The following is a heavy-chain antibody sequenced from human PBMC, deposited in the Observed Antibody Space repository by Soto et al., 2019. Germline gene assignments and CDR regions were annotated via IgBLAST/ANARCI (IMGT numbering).Heavy chain of an antibody. D-gene: IGHD2-8*02. CDR2: INHSGST. V-gene: IGHV4-34*01. CDR3: DRDKITGLFDY. CDR1: GGSFSGYY. J-gene: IGHJ4*02. Sequence: SETLSLTCAVYGGSFSGYYWTWIHQPPGTGLEWIGEINHSGSTNYNPSLKSRVTISVDTSKNQFSLKLTSVTAADTAVYYCDRDKITGLFDYWGQGTLVTVSS.